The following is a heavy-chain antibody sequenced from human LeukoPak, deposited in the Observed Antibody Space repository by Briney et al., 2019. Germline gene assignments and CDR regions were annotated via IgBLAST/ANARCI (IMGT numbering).Heavy chain of an antibody. CDR1: GGTFSSYA. V-gene: IGHV1-69*06. Sequence: ASVKVSCKASGGTFSSYAISWVRQAPGQGLEWMGRIIPIFGTANYAQKFQGRVTITADKSTSTAYMELSSLRSEDTAVYYCARFGGEAPQYDILTGYYGGGDWFDPWGQGTLVTVSS. CDR3: ARFGGEAPQYDILTGYYGGGDWFDP. J-gene: IGHJ5*02. CDR2: IIPIFGTA. D-gene: IGHD3-9*01.